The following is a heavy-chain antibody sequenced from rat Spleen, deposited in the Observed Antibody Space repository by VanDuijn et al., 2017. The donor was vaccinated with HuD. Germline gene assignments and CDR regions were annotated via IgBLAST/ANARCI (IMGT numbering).Heavy chain of an antibody. D-gene: IGHD1-12*03. J-gene: IGHJ2*01. CDR1: GFSLSNYD. CDR2: IWSSGNT. Sequence: QVQLKESGPGLVQPSQTLSLTCTVSGFSLSNYDVIWVRQPPGKGLEWMGVIWSSGNTDYNTALKSRLSISRDTSKSQVYLKMHSLQTEDTATYYCARDLDGYFDYWGQGVMVTVSS. V-gene: IGHV2-13*01. CDR3: ARDLDGYFDY.